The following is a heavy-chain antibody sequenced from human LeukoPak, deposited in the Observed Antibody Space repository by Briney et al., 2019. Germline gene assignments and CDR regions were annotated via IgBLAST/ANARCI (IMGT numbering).Heavy chain of an antibody. CDR1: GFTVSSTY. CDR2: IYTGGTT. J-gene: IGHJ4*02. Sequence: GGSLRLSCAASGFTVSSTYMSWLRQAPGKGLEWVSLIYTGGTTYYADSVKGRFTISRDNSENTLYLQMNSLRAEDTAVYYCARGSYYGSGSLEATYYFDYWGQGTLVTVSS. D-gene: IGHD3-10*01. V-gene: IGHV3-53*01. CDR3: ARGSYYGSGSLEATYYFDY.